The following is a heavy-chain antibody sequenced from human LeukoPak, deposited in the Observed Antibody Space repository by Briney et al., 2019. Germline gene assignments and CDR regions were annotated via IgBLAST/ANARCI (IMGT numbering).Heavy chain of an antibody. CDR3: ARGQLQLWGAYYYDSSGYFDY. CDR2: IIPIFGTA. CDR1: GYTFTSYG. Sequence: SVKVSCKASGYTFTSYGISWVRQAPGQGLEWMGRIIPIFGTANYAQKFQGRVTITTDESTSTAYMELSSLRSEDTAVYYCARGQLQLWGAYYYDSSGYFDYWGQGTLVTVSS. V-gene: IGHV1-69*05. J-gene: IGHJ4*02. D-gene: IGHD3-22*01.